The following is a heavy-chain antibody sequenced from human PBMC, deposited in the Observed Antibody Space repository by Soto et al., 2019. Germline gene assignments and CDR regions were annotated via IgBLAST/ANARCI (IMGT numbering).Heavy chain of an antibody. CDR1: GGSFSGYY. Sequence: SETLSLTCAVYGGSFSGYYWSWIRQPPGKGLEWIGEIYHSGSTNYNPSLKSRVTISVDKSKNQFSLKLSSVTAADTAVYYCARGGHIAAAGAYYYYGMDVWGQGTTVTVSS. J-gene: IGHJ6*02. D-gene: IGHD6-13*01. V-gene: IGHV4-34*01. CDR2: IYHSGST. CDR3: ARGGHIAAAGAYYYYGMDV.